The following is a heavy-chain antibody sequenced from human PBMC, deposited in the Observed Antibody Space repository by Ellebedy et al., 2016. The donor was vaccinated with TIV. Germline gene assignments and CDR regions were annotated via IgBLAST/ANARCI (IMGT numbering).Heavy chain of an antibody. V-gene: IGHV3-64D*06. CDR3: VKAWGD. D-gene: IGHD3-16*01. CDR2: IVSNGDST. J-gene: IGHJ4*02. CDR1: GFTFSSYA. Sequence: PGGSLRLSCSASGFTFSSYAMHRVRQAPGKGLDYISAIVSNGDSTYYANSVKGRFIISRDNSKNTLYLQMSSLRPEDTAVYYCVKAWGDWGQGTLVTVSS.